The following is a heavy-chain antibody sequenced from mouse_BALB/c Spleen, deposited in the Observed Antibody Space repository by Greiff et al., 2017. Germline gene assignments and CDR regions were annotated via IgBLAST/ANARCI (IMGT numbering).Heavy chain of an antibody. D-gene: IGHD2-3*01. CDR2: IYPGNSDT. CDR3: TRGLYDGSPWFAY. J-gene: IGHJ3*01. CDR1: GYTFTSYW. Sequence: VQLQQSGTVLARPGASVKMSCKASGYTFTSYWMHWVKQRPGQGLEWIGAIYPGNSDTSYNQKFKGKAKLTAVTSTSTAYMELSSLTNEDSAVYYCTRGLYDGSPWFAYWGQGTLVTVSA. V-gene: IGHV1-5*01.